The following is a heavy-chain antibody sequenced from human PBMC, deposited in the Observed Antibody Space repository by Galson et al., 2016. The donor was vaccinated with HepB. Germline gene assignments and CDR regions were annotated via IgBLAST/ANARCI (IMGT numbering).Heavy chain of an antibody. CDR3: ARDTITVIEVVPDY. CDR1: GYTFTDYG. V-gene: IGHV1-18*04. Sequence: SVKVSCKASGYTFTDYGISWVRQAPGQGLEWVGWISAYNGDTDYAQKFQGRVTMTTDTSTSTAYMELRSLKSDDTAMYYCARDTITVIEVVPDYWGQGTLVTVAS. D-gene: IGHD3-22*01. CDR2: ISAYNGDT. J-gene: IGHJ4*02.